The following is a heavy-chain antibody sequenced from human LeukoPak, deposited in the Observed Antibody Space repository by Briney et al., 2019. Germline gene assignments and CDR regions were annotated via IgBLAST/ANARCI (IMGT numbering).Heavy chain of an antibody. Sequence: PGGSLRLSCAASGFTFSSYGMHWVRQAPGKGLEWVALISYDGSNKYYADSVKGRFTISRDNSESTLYLRMDSLGADDTAVYYCAKVREAWDYWGQGTQVTVSS. CDR3: AKVREAWDY. J-gene: IGHJ4*02. CDR1: GFTFSSYG. D-gene: IGHD5-24*01. CDR2: ISYDGSNK. V-gene: IGHV3-30*18.